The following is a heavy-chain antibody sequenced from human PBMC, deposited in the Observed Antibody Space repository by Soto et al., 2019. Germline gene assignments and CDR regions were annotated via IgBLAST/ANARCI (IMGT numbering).Heavy chain of an antibody. J-gene: IGHJ4*02. CDR1: GFTFSSHW. V-gene: IGHV3-74*01. Sequence: EVQLVESGGGLVQPGGSLRLSCAASGFTFSSHWMEWVRQAPGKGLVWVSRINGDGSSTNYADSVKGRFTISRDNAKNTLYLKMNSLRAEDTAVYYCARVNGGYGGNSDFWGQGTLVTVSS. CDR3: ARVNGGYGGNSDF. D-gene: IGHD2-21*02. CDR2: INGDGSST.